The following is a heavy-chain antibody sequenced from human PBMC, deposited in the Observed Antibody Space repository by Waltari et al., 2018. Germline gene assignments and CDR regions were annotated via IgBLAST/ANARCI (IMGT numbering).Heavy chain of an antibody. Sequence: EVQLLESGGGLVQPGGSLRLSCAASGFTFSSYAMSWVRQAPGKGLEWVSAISGSGGRKYYAGSGRGRFSIARDNSKNSLYLQVIGLRGENTAVYYCAKAAVVVVAATGWYYFDYWGQGTLVTVSS. J-gene: IGHJ4*02. CDR1: GFTFSSYA. CDR2: ISGSGGRK. V-gene: IGHV3-23*01. D-gene: IGHD2-15*01. CDR3: AKAAVVVVAATGWYYFDY.